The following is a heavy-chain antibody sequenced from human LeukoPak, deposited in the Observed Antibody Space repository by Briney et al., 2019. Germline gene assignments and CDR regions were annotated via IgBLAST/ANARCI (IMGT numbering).Heavy chain of an antibody. J-gene: IGHJ4*02. CDR1: GFTFSSYW. CDR2: IKKDGSEK. Sequence: GGSLRLSCAASGFTFSSYWMSWVRQAPGKGLEWVANIKKDGSEKTYVDSVKGRFTISRDNAKNSLYLQMKSLRAEDTAVYYCARERDGDYAFDYWGQGTLVTVSS. V-gene: IGHV3-7*01. CDR3: ARERDGDYAFDY. D-gene: IGHD4-17*01.